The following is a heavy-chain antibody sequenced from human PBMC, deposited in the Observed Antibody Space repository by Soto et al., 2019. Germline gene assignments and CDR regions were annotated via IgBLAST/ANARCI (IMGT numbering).Heavy chain of an antibody. J-gene: IGHJ5*02. CDR3: VRWNGFGDR. CDR2: FSGGGGGT. CDR1: GFIISDYV. V-gene: IGHV3-23*01. D-gene: IGHD1-1*01. Sequence: PGGSLRLSCAVSGFIISDYVVTWVRQAPGKGLEWVSGFSGGGGGTFYADSVKGRFTISRDDPKNTAYLQMNSLGAEDTAVYYCVRWNGFGDRWGQGTLVTVSS.